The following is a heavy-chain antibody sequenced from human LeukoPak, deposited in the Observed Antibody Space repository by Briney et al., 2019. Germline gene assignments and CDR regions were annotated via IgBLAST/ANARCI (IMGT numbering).Heavy chain of an antibody. CDR3: AREGYCSSTSCSTYYYCYYMDV. D-gene: IGHD2-2*01. CDR2: IIPIFGTA. J-gene: IGHJ6*03. CDR1: GGTFSSYA. V-gene: IGHV1-69*13. Sequence: ASVKISCKASGGTFSSYAISWVRQAPGQGLEWMGGIIPIFGTANYAQKFQGRVTITADESTSTAYMELSSLRSEDTAVYYCAREGYCSSTSCSTYYYCYYMDVWGKGTTVTVSS.